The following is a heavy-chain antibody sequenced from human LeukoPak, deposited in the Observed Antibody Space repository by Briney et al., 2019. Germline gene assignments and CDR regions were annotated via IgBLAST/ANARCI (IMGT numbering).Heavy chain of an antibody. CDR1: GGTFSSYA. V-gene: IGHV1-69*06. CDR2: VIPIFGTA. CDR3: ARAMQWLDY. Sequence: ASMKVSCKASGGTFSSYAISWVRQAPGQGLEWMGGVIPIFGTANYAQKFQGRVTITADKSTSTAYMELSSLRSEDTAAYYCARAMQWLDYWGQGTLVTVSS. J-gene: IGHJ4*02. D-gene: IGHD6-19*01.